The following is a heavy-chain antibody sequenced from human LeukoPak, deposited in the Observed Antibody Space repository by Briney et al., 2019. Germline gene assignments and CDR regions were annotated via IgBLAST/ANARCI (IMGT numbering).Heavy chain of an antibody. CDR3: AKEHDYSNAAPEWGFDS. Sequence: GGSLRLSCAASGFTFSIYAMSWVRQAPGKGLEWVSGISGSSSHTMDADSERGRFTISRDNTRNTLYLHMNSLRAEDTALYYCAKEHDYSNAAPEWGFDSWGQGTLVTVSS. CDR2: ISGSSSHT. J-gene: IGHJ4*02. D-gene: IGHD3-3*01. CDR1: GFTFSIYA. V-gene: IGHV3-23*01.